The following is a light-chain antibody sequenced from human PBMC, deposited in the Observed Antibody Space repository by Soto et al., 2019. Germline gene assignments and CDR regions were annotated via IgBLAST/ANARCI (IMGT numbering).Light chain of an antibody. CDR1: QSVSSGY. V-gene: IGKV3-20*01. CDR2: GAS. CDR3: QQYGSSLFT. J-gene: IGKJ3*01. Sequence: EIVVTQSPGTLSLSPGERATLSCRASQSVSSGYLAWYQQKPGHAPRLLIYGASSMATGIPDRFSGSGSGTDFTLTISRLEPEDFAVYYCQQYGSSLFTFGPGTKVDIK.